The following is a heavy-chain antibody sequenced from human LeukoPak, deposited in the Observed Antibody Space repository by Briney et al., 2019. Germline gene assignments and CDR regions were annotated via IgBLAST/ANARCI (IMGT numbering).Heavy chain of an antibody. Sequence: ASVKVSCKASGYTFTSYDINWVRQAPGQGLEWMGGIIPIFGAANYAQKFQGRVTITADESTSTAYMELSSLRSEDTAVYYCARDEYGTYCGGDCYSYYYYYMDVWGKGTTVTVSS. J-gene: IGHJ6*03. CDR1: GYTFTSYD. CDR3: ARDEYGTYCGGDCYSYYYYYMDV. CDR2: IIPIFGAA. V-gene: IGHV1-69*13. D-gene: IGHD2-21*01.